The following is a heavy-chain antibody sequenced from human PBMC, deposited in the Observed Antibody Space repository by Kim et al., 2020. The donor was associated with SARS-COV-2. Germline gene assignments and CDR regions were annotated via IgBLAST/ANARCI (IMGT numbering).Heavy chain of an antibody. D-gene: IGHD4-17*01. CDR3: AKAGVGDGDLPIYFDY. CDR2: ISWNSGSI. Sequence: GGSLRLSCAASGFTFGDYAMHWVRQAPGKGLEWVSGISWNSGSIGYADSVKGRFTISRDNAKNSLYLQMNSLRAEDTALYYCAKAGVGDGDLPIYFDYWGQGTLVTVSS. J-gene: IGHJ4*02. V-gene: IGHV3-9*01. CDR1: GFTFGDYA.